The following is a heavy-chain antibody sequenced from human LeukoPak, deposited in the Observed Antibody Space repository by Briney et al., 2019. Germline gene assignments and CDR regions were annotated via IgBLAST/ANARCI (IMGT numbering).Heavy chain of an antibody. J-gene: IGHJ6*03. Sequence: SETLSLTCSVSIGSISSSKWWSWVRQSPVKGLEWIGEIYLYGTTNYNPSFTSRVTMSVDRSRNQFSLKLSSVTAADTAVYYCARATRYDLFYYYMDVWGKGTTVTVSS. D-gene: IGHD1-1*01. CDR2: IYLYGTT. V-gene: IGHV4-4*02. CDR1: IGSISSSKW. CDR3: ARATRYDLFYYYMDV.